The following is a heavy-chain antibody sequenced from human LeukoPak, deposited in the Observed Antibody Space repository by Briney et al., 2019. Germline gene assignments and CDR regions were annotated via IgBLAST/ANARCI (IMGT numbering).Heavy chain of an antibody. J-gene: IGHJ4*02. CDR2: IYNSGST. V-gene: IGHV4-61*02. CDR1: GGSISRGSYY. CDR3: ARQTFGDLYFDS. Sequence: PSETLSLTCIVSGGSISRGSYYWNWIRQPAGKGLEWMGRIYNSGSTNYNPSLKSRVTISTDMSKNQLSLQLSSVTAADTAVYYCARQTFGDLYFDSWGQGTLVIVSS. D-gene: IGHD3-10*01.